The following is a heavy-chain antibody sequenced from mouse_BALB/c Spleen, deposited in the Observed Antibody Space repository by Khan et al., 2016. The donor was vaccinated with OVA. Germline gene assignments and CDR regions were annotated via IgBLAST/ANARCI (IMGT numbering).Heavy chain of an antibody. CDR2: INPSNGYT. CDR3: IRDGAYHRNDGWFAY. J-gene: IGHJ3*01. V-gene: IGHV1-4*01. CDR1: VHTFTNYT. D-gene: IGHD2-14*01. Sequence: QVQLNQSGAVLAATEPPVHRSCESCVHTFTNYTIHWIKERPGQGLEWIGYINPSNGYTNYNQKFKDKATLTTDKSSTTAYLQLSSLTSDDSAVYNCIRDGAYHRNDGWFAYWGQGTLVTV.